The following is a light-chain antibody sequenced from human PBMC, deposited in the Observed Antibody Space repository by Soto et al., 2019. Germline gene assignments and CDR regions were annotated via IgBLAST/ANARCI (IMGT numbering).Light chain of an antibody. Sequence: QSALTQPRSVSGSPGQSVTISCTGTSSDVGVYNYVSWYQQHPGKAPKHMIYDVSKRPSGVPDRFSGSKSGNTASLTISGLQAEDEADYYCCSYAGSYTVYVFGTGTKVTVL. J-gene: IGLJ1*01. CDR1: SSDVGVYNY. V-gene: IGLV2-11*01. CDR3: CSYAGSYTVYV. CDR2: DVS.